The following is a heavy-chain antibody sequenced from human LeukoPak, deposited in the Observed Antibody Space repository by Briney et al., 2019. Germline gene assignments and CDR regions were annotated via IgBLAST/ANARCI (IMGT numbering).Heavy chain of an antibody. J-gene: IGHJ4*02. V-gene: IGHV3-30*18. CDR2: ILYDGSNT. CDR1: GFTFSSYG. Sequence: GGSLRLSCATSGFTFSSYGMHWVRQAPGKGLEWVAVILYDGSNTYYADSVKGRFTISRDNSRNTLYLQMNSLRAEDTAVYYCAKLLSYADRDYWGQGTLVTVSS. D-gene: IGHD4-17*01. CDR3: AKLLSYADRDY.